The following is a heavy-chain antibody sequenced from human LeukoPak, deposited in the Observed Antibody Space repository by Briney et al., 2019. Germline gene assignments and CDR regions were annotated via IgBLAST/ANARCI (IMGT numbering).Heavy chain of an antibody. D-gene: IGHD3-10*01. V-gene: IGHV3-48*01. CDR2: ISSSSSTI. Sequence: GGSLRLSCASSGFTFSSYSMIWVRQAPGKELEWVSYISSSSSTIYYADSVKGRFTISRDNAKNSLYLQMNSLRAEDTAVYYCARGGRYYYGSGEHPGVHAFDIWGQGTMVTVSS. CDR3: ARGGRYYYGSGEHPGVHAFDI. CDR1: GFTFSSYS. J-gene: IGHJ3*02.